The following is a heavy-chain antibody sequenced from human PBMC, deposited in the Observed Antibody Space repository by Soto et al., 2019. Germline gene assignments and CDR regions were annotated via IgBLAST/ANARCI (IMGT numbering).Heavy chain of an antibody. J-gene: IGHJ5*02. Sequence: SVKVSCKASGGTFSSYTISWVRQAPGQGLEWMGRIIPILGIANYAQKFQGRVTITADKSTSTAYMELSSLRSEDTAVYYCAREGTEDCRSTSCYNWFDPWGQGTLVTVSS. CDR2: IIPILGIA. CDR3: AREGTEDCRSTSCYNWFDP. D-gene: IGHD2-2*01. V-gene: IGHV1-69*04. CDR1: GGTFSSYT.